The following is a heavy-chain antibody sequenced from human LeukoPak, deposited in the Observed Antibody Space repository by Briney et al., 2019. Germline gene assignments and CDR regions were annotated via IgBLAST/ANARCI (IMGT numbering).Heavy chain of an antibody. V-gene: IGHV4-34*01. D-gene: IGHD3-16*02. J-gene: IGHJ4*02. CDR3: ARVSDIMISFGGAISYFDY. Sequence: SETLSLTCTLNGDSLNGSHCSWIRQPPGKGLEWMGEINQSGGTHYNPALWSRLTISIDTSKNKFSLQLTSVTAADTGVYFCARVSDIMISFGGAISYFDYWGQGALVTVSS. CDR2: INQSGGT. CDR1: GDSLNGSH.